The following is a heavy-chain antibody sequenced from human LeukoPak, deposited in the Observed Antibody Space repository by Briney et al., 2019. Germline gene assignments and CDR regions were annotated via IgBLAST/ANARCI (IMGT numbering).Heavy chain of an antibody. V-gene: IGHV1-2*04. Sequence: SVNLSCNASGYTFTASYMHWSRQAPGQGLEWMGWINHNSGTTNCAQKLQDWVTMTRDTSISTASLELTRLKSDDTAVYYCARYFWDAFDIWGKGTMVTVSS. J-gene: IGHJ3*02. D-gene: IGHD3-3*01. CDR2: INHNSGTT. CDR3: ARYFWDAFDI. CDR1: GYTFTASY.